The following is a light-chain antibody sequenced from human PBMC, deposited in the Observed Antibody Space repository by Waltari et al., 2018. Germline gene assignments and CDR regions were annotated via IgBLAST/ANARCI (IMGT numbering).Light chain of an antibody. CDR3: MIWHTSAWV. CDR1: SGINVGTYR. V-gene: IGLV5-45*03. Sequence: QAVLTQPSSLSASPGASASLTCTLRSGINVGTYRIYWYQQKPGSRPQYLLRYKSDSDKQLGSGVPSRFSASKDASANAGILLISGLQSEDEADYYCMIWHTSAWVFGGGTKLTVL. J-gene: IGLJ3*02. CDR2: YKSDSDK.